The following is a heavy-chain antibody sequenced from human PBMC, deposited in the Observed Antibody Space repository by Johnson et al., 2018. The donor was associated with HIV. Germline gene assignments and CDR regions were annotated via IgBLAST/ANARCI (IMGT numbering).Heavy chain of an antibody. CDR3: ARAGGTPFNFWSGYNREGDAFDV. D-gene: IGHD3-3*01. V-gene: IGHV3-30*14. Sequence: VQLVESGGGVVQPGRSLRLSCAASDFTFSNNAIHWVRQAPGKGLEWVAVISYDGSNKYYADSVKGRCTISRDNSQNTLYLQMNSLRVEDTAVYYCARAGGTPFNFWSGYNREGDAFDVWGQGTMVTVSS. CDR1: DFTFSNNA. J-gene: IGHJ3*01. CDR2: ISYDGSNK.